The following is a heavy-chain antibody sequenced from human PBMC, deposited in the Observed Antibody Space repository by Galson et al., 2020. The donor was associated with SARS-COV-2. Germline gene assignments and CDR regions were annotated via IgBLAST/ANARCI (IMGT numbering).Heavy chain of an antibody. CDR3: ARDRSDCSGGSCYYFDY. Sequence: ASVKVSCKASGYTFTSYYMHWVRQAPGQGLEWMGIINPSGGSTSHAQKFQGRVTMTRDTSTSTVYMELSSLRSEDTAVYYCARDRSDCSGGSCYYFDYWGQGTLVTVSS. V-gene: IGHV1-46*01. J-gene: IGHJ4*02. CDR1: GYTFTSYY. CDR2: INPSGGST. D-gene: IGHD2-15*01.